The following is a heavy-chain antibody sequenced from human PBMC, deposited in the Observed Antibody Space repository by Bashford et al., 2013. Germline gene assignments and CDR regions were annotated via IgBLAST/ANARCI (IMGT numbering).Heavy chain of an antibody. CDR2: IDYSGRAT. V-gene: IGHV3-64*01. Sequence: VRQAPGKPLEYVSAIDYSGRATYYANSVQGRFTISRDNSKNTLVLQMGSLRSEDTAVYYCATERGGWSFFAYWGQGTLVTVSS. D-gene: IGHD2-15*01. J-gene: IGHJ4*02. CDR3: ATERGGWSFFAY.